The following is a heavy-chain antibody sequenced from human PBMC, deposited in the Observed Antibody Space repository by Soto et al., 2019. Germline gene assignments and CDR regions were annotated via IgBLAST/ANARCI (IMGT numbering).Heavy chain of an antibody. J-gene: IGHJ5*02. CDR2: SYYSGRT. V-gene: IGHV4-4*02. Sequence: LTCAVSGGSISSSNWWSWVRQPPGKGLEWIGYSYYSGRTSYNPSLKSRVTISVDTPKNQFSLKLSSVTAADTAVYYCARSVFPWGQGTLVTVSS. CDR3: ARSVFP. CDR1: GGSISSSNW.